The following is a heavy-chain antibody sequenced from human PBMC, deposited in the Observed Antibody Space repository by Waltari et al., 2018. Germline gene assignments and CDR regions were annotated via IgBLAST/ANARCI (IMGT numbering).Heavy chain of an antibody. D-gene: IGHD1-7*01. CDR3: ARGDNWNYVEFDY. CDR2: IDYRGST. V-gene: IGHV4-30-4*08. Sequence: QVQLQESGPGLVKPSQTLSLTCTVSGASIHSGAYYWSWIRQPPGKGLEWIGYIDYRGSTYYNPSLKSRVTISVDTSKNQFSLKLSSVTAADTAVYYCARGDNWNYVEFDYWGQGTLVTVSS. CDR1: GASIHSGAYY. J-gene: IGHJ4*02.